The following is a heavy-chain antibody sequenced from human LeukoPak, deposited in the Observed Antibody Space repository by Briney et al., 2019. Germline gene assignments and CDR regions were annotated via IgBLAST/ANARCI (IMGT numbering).Heavy chain of an antibody. D-gene: IGHD4-17*01. CDR1: GGTFSSYA. CDR3: ARWDYGDYFFDY. Sequence: SVKVSCKASGGTFSSYAISWVRQAPGQGLEWMGRIIPILGIANYAQKFQGRVTITADKSTSTAYMELSSLSSEDTAVYYCARWDYGDYFFDYWGQGTLVTVSS. J-gene: IGHJ4*02. CDR2: IIPILGIA. V-gene: IGHV1-69*04.